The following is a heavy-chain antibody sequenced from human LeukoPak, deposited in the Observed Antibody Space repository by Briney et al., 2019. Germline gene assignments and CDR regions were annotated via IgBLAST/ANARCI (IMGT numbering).Heavy chain of an antibody. J-gene: IGHJ4*02. CDR2: SNPSGDST. CDR1: GYTFTNYY. D-gene: IGHD1-26*01. Sequence: ASVKVSCKASGYTFTNYYIHWVRQAPGHGLEWMGISNPSGDSTNYAQKFQGRVTMTRDTSTSTVYMDLSSLRSEDTAVYYCARRTSGSPPGGFDYWGQGTLVTVSS. CDR3: ARRTSGSPPGGFDY. V-gene: IGHV1-46*01.